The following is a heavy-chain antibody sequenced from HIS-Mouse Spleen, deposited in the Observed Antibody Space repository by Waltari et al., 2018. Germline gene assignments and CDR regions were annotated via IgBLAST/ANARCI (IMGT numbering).Heavy chain of an antibody. CDR1: GCSISSSSYY. CDR3: AREIPYSSSWYDWYFDL. V-gene: IGHV4-39*07. Sequence: QLQLQESGPGLVKPSETLSLTCTVSGCSISSSSYYWGWIRQPPGKGLEWIGSIYYSGSTYYNPSLKSRVTISVDTSKNQFSLKLSSVTAADTAVYYGAREIPYSSSWYDWYFDLWGRGTLVTVSS. D-gene: IGHD6-13*01. CDR2: IYYSGST. J-gene: IGHJ2*01.